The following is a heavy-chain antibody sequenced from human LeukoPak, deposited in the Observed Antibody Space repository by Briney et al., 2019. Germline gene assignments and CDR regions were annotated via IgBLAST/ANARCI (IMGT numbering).Heavy chain of an antibody. J-gene: IGHJ1*01. D-gene: IGHD3-22*01. CDR2: IYYSGST. Sequence: SETLSLTCTVSGGSISSSSYYWGWIRQPPGKGLEWIGSIYYSGSTYYNPSLKSRVTISVGTSKNQFSLKLSSVTAADTAVYYCARAYYYDSSGYRAEYFQHWGQGTLVTVSS. V-gene: IGHV4-39*01. CDR1: GGSISSSSYY. CDR3: ARAYYYDSSGYRAEYFQH.